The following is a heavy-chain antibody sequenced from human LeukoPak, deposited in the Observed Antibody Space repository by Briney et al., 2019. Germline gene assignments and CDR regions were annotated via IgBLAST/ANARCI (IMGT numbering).Heavy chain of an antibody. Sequence: GGSLRLSCAASGFTFSSYAMHWVRQAPGKGLEWVAVISYDGSNKYYADSVKGRFTISRDNSKNTLYLQMNSLRAEDTAVYYCARAPKKSYGFFDSGGRGPLVTVSS. CDR3: ARAPKKSYGFFDS. J-gene: IGHJ4*02. V-gene: IGHV3-30*04. CDR2: ISYDGSNK. D-gene: IGHD5-18*01. CDR1: GFTFSSYA.